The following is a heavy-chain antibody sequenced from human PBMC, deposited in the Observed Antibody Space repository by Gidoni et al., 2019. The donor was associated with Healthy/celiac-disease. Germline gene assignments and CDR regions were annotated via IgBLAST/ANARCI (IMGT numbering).Heavy chain of an antibody. D-gene: IGHD3-16*02. J-gene: IGHJ4*02. V-gene: IGHV1-69*01. Sequence: QVQLVQSGAEVKKPGSSVKVSCKASGGTFSSYAISWVRQAPGQGLEWMGGISPIFGTANYAQKFQGRVTITADESTSTAYMELSSLRSEDTAVYYCARNAPDYDYVWGSYRSPFDYWGQGTLVTVSS. CDR1: GGTFSSYA. CDR3: ARNAPDYDYVWGSYRSPFDY. CDR2: ISPIFGTA.